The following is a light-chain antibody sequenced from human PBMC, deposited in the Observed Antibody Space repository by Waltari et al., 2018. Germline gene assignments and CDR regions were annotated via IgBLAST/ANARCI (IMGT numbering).Light chain of an antibody. CDR2: DVS. Sequence: VLTQSPSSLSLSPGDRVTLSCRASQTVSGSVAWYQVRKGRAPRLLISDVSERSPDIPLGFSGSGLGPDFTLTIISAEPQDFAIYYCQFRTDWPVLITFGQGTRL. CDR3: QFRTDWPVLIT. CDR1: QTVSGS. V-gene: IGKV3-11*01. J-gene: IGKJ5*01.